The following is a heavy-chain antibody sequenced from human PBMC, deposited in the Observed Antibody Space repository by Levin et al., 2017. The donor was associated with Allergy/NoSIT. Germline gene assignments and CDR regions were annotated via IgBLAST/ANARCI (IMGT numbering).Heavy chain of an antibody. CDR2: ITGGGSDT. D-gene: IGHD1/OR15-1a*01. CDR3: AKKQGGTTGFSFDV. V-gene: IGHV3-23*01. CDR1: GFTFSEYA. J-gene: IGHJ3*01. Sequence: WASVKVSCAASGFTFSEYAMTWVRQAPGKGLEWVSVITGGGSDTYYGDSVKGRFTVSRDNSKNTLYLELNGLRADDTAVYYCAKKQGGTTGFSFDVWGQGTMVTVSS.